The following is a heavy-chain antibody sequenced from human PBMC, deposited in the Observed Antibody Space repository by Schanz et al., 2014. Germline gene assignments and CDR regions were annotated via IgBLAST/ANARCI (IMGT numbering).Heavy chain of an antibody. CDR3: AKYRGYYRVSGSYRELEY. CDR1: GFSFGTYA. Sequence: EVHLLESGGGLVQPGGSLRLSCAASGFSFGTYAMSWVRQAPGKGLLWVSVIGVDGTTTYYADSVKGRFTISRDNSKNTLYLQMNSLRPEDTAVYYCAKYRGYYRVSGSYRELEYWGQGTLXTVSS. CDR2: IGVDGTTT. V-gene: IGHV3-23*01. J-gene: IGHJ4*02. D-gene: IGHD3-10*01.